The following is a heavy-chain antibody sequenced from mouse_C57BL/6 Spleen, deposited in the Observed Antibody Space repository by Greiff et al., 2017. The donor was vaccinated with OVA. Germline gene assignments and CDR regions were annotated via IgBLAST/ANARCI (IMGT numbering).Heavy chain of an antibody. Sequence: EVKLVESGGGLVKPGGSLKLSCAASGFTFSDYGMHWVRQAPEKGLEWVAYISSGSSTIYYADTVKGRFTISRDNAKNTLLLKMTSLRSEDTAMYYCARPDYGSSYKSFDYWGQGTTLTVSS. J-gene: IGHJ2*01. CDR2: ISSGSSTI. D-gene: IGHD1-1*01. V-gene: IGHV5-17*01. CDR3: ARPDYGSSYKSFDY. CDR1: GFTFSDYG.